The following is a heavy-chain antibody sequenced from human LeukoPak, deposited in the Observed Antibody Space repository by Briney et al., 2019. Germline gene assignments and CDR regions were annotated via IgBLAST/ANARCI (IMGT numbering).Heavy chain of an antibody. D-gene: IGHD3-22*01. J-gene: IGHJ6*02. CDR2: ISGSGGST. CDR3: AGEKIVGEVYYYYYGMDV. Sequence: HPGGSLRLSCAASGFTFSSYAMSWVRQAPGKGLEWVSAISGSGGSTYYADSVKGRFTISRDNSKNTLYLQMNSLRAEDTAVYYCAGEKIVGEVYYYYYGMDVWGQGTTVTVSS. V-gene: IGHV3-23*01. CDR1: GFTFSSYA.